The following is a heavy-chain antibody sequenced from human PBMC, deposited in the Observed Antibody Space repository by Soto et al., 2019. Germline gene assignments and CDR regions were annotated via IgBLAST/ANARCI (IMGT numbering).Heavy chain of an antibody. V-gene: IGHV4-39*01. CDR2: IYYSGST. D-gene: IGHD6-13*01. CDR1: GGSISSSSYY. Sequence: SETLSLTCTVSGGSISSSSYYWGWIRQPPGKGLEWIGSIYYSGSTYYNPSLKSRVTISVDTSKNQFSLRLSSVTAADTVVYFCVRHQIAARGEEYYFDYWGKGTLVTVSS. CDR3: VRHQIAARGEEYYFDY. J-gene: IGHJ4*02.